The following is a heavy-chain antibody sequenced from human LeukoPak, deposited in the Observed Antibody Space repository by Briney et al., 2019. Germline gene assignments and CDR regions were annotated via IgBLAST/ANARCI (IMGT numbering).Heavy chain of an antibody. Sequence: ASVTVSCKASGYTFTSYGISWVRQAPGQGLEWMGWISAYNGNTNYAQKLQGRVTMTTDTSTSTAYMELRSLRSDDTAVYYCARANYYDSSGYYLGDAFDIWGQGTMVTVSS. V-gene: IGHV1-18*01. D-gene: IGHD3-22*01. J-gene: IGHJ3*02. CDR3: ARANYYDSSGYYLGDAFDI. CDR1: GYTFTSYG. CDR2: ISAYNGNT.